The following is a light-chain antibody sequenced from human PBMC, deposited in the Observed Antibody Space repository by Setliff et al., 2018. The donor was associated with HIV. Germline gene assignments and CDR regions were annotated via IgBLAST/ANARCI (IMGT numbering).Light chain of an antibody. V-gene: IGLV1-40*01. CDR1: SSNIGAGYD. Sequence: LTQPPSVSGAPGQRIPISCTGSSSNIGAGYDVHWYQQLPQTAPKLLIYGNSNRPSGVPDRFSGSKSGTSASLAITGLQAEDEAQYYCQSYDSTLNGARIFGGGTKVTVL. CDR3: QSYDSTLNGARI. CDR2: GNS. J-gene: IGLJ2*01.